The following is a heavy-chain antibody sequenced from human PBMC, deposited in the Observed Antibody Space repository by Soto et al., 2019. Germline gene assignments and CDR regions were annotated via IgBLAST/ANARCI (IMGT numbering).Heavy chain of an antibody. D-gene: IGHD2-15*01. V-gene: IGHV4-30-4*01. Sequence: QVQLQESGPGLVKPSRTLSLTCTVSGGSISSGDYYWSWIRQPPGKGLEWIGYIYYSGSTYYNPSLKSRVTTSVDTSKNQFSLKLSSVTAADTAVYYCARVADCSGGRCYFSVDYWGQGTLVTVSS. J-gene: IGHJ4*02. CDR1: GGSISSGDYY. CDR2: IYYSGST. CDR3: ARVADCSGGRCYFSVDY.